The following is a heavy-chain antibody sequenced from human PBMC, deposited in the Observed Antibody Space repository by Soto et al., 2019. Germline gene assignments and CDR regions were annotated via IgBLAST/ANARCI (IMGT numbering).Heavy chain of an antibody. D-gene: IGHD3-10*01. Sequence: SETLSLTCTVSGGSINSGDYYWSRIRQPPGKGLEWIGYIYYSGSTYYNPSLKSRVTISLDTSKNQFSLKLSSVTAADTAVYYCARDRDYYGSGGTYGMDVWGQGTTVTVSS. CDR3: ARDRDYYGSGGTYGMDV. J-gene: IGHJ6*02. CDR2: IYYSGST. V-gene: IGHV4-30-4*01. CDR1: GGSINSGDYY.